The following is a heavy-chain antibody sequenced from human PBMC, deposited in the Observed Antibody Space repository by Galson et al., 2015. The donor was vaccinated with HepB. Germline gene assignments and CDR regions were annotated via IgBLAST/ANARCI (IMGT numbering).Heavy chain of an antibody. J-gene: IGHJ4*02. CDR2: INPYIYKTMTAYNGNT. CDR3: ARAGGYRTPPLLYYFDY. CDR1: GYIFTNYG. D-gene: IGHD5-12*01. V-gene: IGHV1-18*04. Sequence: SVKVSCKASGYIFTNYGISWVRQAPGQGLEWMGWINPYIYKTMTAYNGNTNYAQNFQDRLTMTTDTSTTTVYMELRSLTSDDTAVYYCARAGGYRTPPLLYYFDYWGQGTLVTVPS.